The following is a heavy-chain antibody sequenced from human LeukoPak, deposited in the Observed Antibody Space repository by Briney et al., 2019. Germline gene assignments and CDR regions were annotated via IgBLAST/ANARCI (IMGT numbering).Heavy chain of an antibody. CDR1: GFTFSNYG. D-gene: IGHD1-14*01. CDR3: ARDPRRVAAILGFYFDY. V-gene: IGHV3-30*03. J-gene: IGHJ4*02. Sequence: PGGSLRLSCAASGFTFSNYGMHWVRQAPGKGLEWVAVISYDGTNKHFAESVKDRITISRDNSKKTLYLQMNSLSAEDTAVYYCARDPRRVAAILGFYFDYWGQGILVTVSS. CDR2: ISYDGTNK.